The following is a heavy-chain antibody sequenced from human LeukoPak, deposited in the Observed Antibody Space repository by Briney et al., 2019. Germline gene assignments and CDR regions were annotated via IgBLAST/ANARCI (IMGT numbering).Heavy chain of an antibody. J-gene: IGHJ4*02. CDR3: ARDWAIDY. CDR1: GFTFSSYS. Sequence: PGGSLRLSCAASGFTFSSYSMNWVRQAPGKGLEWVSYISSSSSTIYYADSVKGRFTISRDNAKNSLYLQMNSLRAEDTAVYYCARDWAIDYWGQGTLVTVSS. V-gene: IGHV3-48*04. D-gene: IGHD3-16*01. CDR2: ISSSSSTI.